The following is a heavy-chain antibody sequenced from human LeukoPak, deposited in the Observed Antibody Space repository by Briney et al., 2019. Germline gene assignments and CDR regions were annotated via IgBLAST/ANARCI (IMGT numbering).Heavy chain of an antibody. V-gene: IGHV1-18*01. J-gene: IGHJ6*02. CDR1: GYTFTSYG. CDR3: ARVTGTSPSTLYHFHHGMDV. Sequence: ASVKVSCKASGYTFTSYGISWVRQAPGQGLEWMGWISAYNGNTNYAQKLQGRVTMTTDTSTSTAYMELRSLRSDDTAVYYCARVTGTSPSTLYHFHHGMDVWGQGTTVTVS. CDR2: ISAYNGNT. D-gene: IGHD1-7*01.